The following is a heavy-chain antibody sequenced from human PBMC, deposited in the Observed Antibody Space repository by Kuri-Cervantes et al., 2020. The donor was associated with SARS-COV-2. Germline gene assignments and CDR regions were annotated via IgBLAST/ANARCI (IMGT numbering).Heavy chain of an antibody. CDR2: IYPGDSDT. Sequence: GESLKISCKGSRYSFTSYWIGWVRQMPGKGLEWVGIIYPGDSDTRYSPSFQGQVTISADKSISTAYLQWSSLKASDTAMYYCARRTGYSSGWQNWFDPWGQGTLVTVSS. CDR1: RYSFTSYW. J-gene: IGHJ5*02. D-gene: IGHD6-19*01. V-gene: IGHV5-51*01. CDR3: ARRTGYSSGWQNWFDP.